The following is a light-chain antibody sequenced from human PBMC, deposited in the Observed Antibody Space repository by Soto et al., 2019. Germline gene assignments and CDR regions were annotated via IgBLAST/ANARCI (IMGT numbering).Light chain of an antibody. V-gene: IGLV3-25*03. CDR1: ALPKQY. CDR3: QSADSSGTYYV. J-gene: IGLJ1*01. Sequence: SYELTQPPSVSVSRGQTARITCSGDALPKQYAYWYQQKPGQAPVLVIYKDSERPSGIPERFSGSSSWTTVTLTISGVQAEDEADYYCQSADSSGTYYVFGTGTKVTVL. CDR2: KDS.